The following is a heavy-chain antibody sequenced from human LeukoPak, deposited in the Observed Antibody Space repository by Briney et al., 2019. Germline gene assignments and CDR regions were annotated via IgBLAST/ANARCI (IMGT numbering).Heavy chain of an antibody. CDR1: GFTFSNYG. D-gene: IGHD3-10*01. CDR3: ASTQGTYGSGSPANLKTFDY. CDR2: ISYDGSNK. V-gene: IGHV3-30*03. Sequence: GGSLRLSCVTSGFTFSNYGMHWVRQLPGKGLEWVAVISYDGSNKYYADSVKGRFTISRDNSKNTLYLEMNSLRTEDTAVYYCASTQGTYGSGSPANLKTFDYWGQGTLVTVSS. J-gene: IGHJ4*02.